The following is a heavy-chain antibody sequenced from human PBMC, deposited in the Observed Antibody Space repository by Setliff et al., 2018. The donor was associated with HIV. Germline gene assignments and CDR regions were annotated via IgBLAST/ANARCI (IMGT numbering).Heavy chain of an antibody. Sequence: GGSLRLSCAASGFTFSSYWMSWVRQAPGKGLEWVANIKYDGSEKYYVGSVKGRFTISRDNAKNSLYLQMNSLRAEDTAVYYCARVSSTYWYSIFRNYYYHMDVWGKGTTVTVSS. V-gene: IGHV3-7*01. CDR2: IKYDGSEK. CDR3: ARVSSTYWYSIFRNYYYHMDV. J-gene: IGHJ6*03. D-gene: IGHD2-8*02. CDR1: GFTFSSYW.